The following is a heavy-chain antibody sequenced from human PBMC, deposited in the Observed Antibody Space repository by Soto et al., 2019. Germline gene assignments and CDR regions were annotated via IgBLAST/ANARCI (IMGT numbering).Heavy chain of an antibody. D-gene: IGHD6-13*01. CDR3: AEDLRGYRRTARIDY. V-gene: IGHV3-23*01. CDR1: GFTFSSYA. J-gene: IGHJ4*02. Sequence: TASGFTFSSYAMSWVRQAPGKGLEYVSSINGNGDSTYYADSVKGRFTISRDKSENTLFLQMNSLRGEDTAVYYCAEDLRGYRRTARIDYWGQGTLVTVSS. CDR2: INGNGDST.